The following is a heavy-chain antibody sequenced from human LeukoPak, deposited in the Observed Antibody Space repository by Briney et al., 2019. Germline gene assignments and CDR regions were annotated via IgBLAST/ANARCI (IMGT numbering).Heavy chain of an antibody. CDR3: AVNDGYCSSTSCPAFDY. CDR2: ISSSSYI. CDR1: GFTFSSYS. D-gene: IGHD2-2*01. J-gene: IGHJ4*02. Sequence: GGSLRLSCAASGFTFSSYSMNWVRQAPGKGLEWVSSISSSSYIYYADSVKDRFTISRDNAKNSLYLQMNSLRAEDTAVYYCAVNDGYCSSTSCPAFDYWGQGTLVTVSS. V-gene: IGHV3-21*01.